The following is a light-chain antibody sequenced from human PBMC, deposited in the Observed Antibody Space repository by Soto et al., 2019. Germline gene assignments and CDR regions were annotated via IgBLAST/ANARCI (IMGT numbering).Light chain of an antibody. V-gene: IGKV3-11*01. Sequence: EIVLTKSPATLSLSPGERATLYCRASQSVSTYLACYQQKPGQAPRLLIYDASNRATGIPARFSGSGSGTDFTLTISSLVPEDFAVYYCQQRSNWTPGLTFGGGTKVEIK. CDR2: DAS. CDR3: QQRSNWTPGLT. J-gene: IGKJ4*01. CDR1: QSVSTY.